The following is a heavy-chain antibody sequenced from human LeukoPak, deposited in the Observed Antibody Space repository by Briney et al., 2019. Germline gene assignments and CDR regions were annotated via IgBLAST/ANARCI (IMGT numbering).Heavy chain of an antibody. CDR3: ARGFIVATHYYYYYGMDV. J-gene: IGHJ6*02. V-gene: IGHV4-59*01. Sequence: SETLSLTCTVSGGSISSYYWSWIRRPPGKGLEWIGYIYYSGSTNYNPSLKSRVTISVDTSKNQFSLKLSSVTAADTAVYYCARGFIVATHYYYYYGMDVWGQGTTVTVSS. CDR1: GGSISSYY. D-gene: IGHD5-12*01. CDR2: IYYSGST.